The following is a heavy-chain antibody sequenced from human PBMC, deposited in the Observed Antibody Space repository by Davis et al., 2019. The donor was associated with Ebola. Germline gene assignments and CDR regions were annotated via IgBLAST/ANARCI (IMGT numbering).Heavy chain of an antibody. CDR1: GFTFISYE. V-gene: IGHV3-48*03. CDR3: ARRRVMDV. Sequence: GESLKISCAASGFTFISYEMNWVRQAPGKGLEWVSYISSSGTTIYYADSVKGRFTISRDNTKNSLYLQMNSLGAEDTAVYYCARRRVMDVWGQGTTVTVSS. J-gene: IGHJ6*02. CDR2: ISSSGTTI.